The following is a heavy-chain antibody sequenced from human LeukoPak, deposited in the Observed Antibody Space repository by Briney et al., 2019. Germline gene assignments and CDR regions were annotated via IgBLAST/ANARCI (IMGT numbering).Heavy chain of an antibody. CDR1: GFSFSDYS. CDR3: ARIATAGSYIDY. D-gene: IGHD6-13*01. CDR2: ISRSSTYI. Sequence: PGGSLRLSCAASGFSFSDYSMTCVRQAPGKGLEWVSSISRSSTYIYYADSVKGRFTISRDNAKNSLYLQMNSLKAEDTAVYYCARIATAGSYIDYWGQGTLVTVSS. J-gene: IGHJ4*02. V-gene: IGHV3-21*01.